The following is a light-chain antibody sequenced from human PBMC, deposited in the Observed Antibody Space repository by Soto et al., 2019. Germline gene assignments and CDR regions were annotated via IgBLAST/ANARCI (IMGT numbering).Light chain of an antibody. CDR3: QQSYSTPWT. CDR2: AAS. V-gene: IGKV1-39*01. CDR1: QSISSY. J-gene: IGKJ1*01. Sequence: DIQMTQSPSSLSASVGDRVTITCRASQSISSYLNWYQQKPGKAPKLLIYAASSLQSGVPSRFSGSGSGTDFTLTISSLQPEDFATYSCQQSYSTPWTFGKGTNVEIK.